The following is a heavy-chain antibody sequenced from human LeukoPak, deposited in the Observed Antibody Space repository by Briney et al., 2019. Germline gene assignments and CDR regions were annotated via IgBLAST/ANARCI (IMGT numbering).Heavy chain of an antibody. CDR1: DDSISDYY. CDR3: TRGAGWLIDY. CDR2: FHNSGTS. D-gene: IGHD3-16*01. Sequence: PSETLSFTCTVSDDSISDYYRGWIRQPPGKGLEWIGYFHNSGTSTYNPSLKSRVTISADTSKNQFSLKLNSLTTADTAVYYCTRGAGWLIDYWGQGILVTVSS. J-gene: IGHJ4*02. V-gene: IGHV4-59*01.